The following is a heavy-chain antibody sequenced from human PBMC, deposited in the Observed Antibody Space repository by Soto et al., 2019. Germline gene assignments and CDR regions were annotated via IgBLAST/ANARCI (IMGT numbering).Heavy chain of an antibody. V-gene: IGHV1-69*01. J-gene: IGHJ5*02. Sequence: QVQLVQSGAEVKKPGSSVKVSCKASRGTFSSYAISWVRQAPGQGLAWMGGSIPIFGTANYSQKFQGRDTITADESTSTAYKEVSSLGSEDTAVYYCARANTMVRGVLYWFDPWGLGTLVTVSS. CDR1: RGTFSSYA. CDR3: ARANTMVRGVLYWFDP. D-gene: IGHD3-10*01. CDR2: SIPIFGTA.